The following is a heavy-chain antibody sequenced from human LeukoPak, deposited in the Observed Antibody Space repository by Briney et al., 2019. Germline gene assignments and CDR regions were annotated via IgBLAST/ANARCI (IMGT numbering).Heavy chain of an antibody. CDR3: ARGLLLRGYYFDY. J-gene: IGHJ4*02. V-gene: IGHV4-30-2*01. D-gene: IGHD3-22*01. Sequence: SQTLSLTCAVSGGSISSGGYSWSWIRQPPGKGLEWIGYIYHSGSTYYNPSLKSRVTISVDRSKNQFSLKLSSVTAADTAVYYCARGLLLRGYYFDYWGQGTLVTVSS. CDR2: IYHSGST. CDR1: GGSISSGGYS.